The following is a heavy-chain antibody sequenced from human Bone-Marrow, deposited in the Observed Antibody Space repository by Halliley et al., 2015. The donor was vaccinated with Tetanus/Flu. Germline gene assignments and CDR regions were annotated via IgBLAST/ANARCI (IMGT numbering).Heavy chain of an antibody. V-gene: IGHV5-10-1*01. J-gene: IGHJ4*02. D-gene: IGHD2-2*02. CDR3: ARRRGYTLEY. CDR2: IDPSDSYT. Sequence: LEWMGRIDPSDSYTNYNPSFQGHVTMSVDKSINPAHLQWGSLKASDTAIYYCARRRGYTLEYWGQGSLVTVSS.